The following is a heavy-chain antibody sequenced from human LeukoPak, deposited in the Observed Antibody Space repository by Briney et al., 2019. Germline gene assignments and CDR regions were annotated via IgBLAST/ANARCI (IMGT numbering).Heavy chain of an antibody. J-gene: IGHJ4*02. D-gene: IGHD2-2*01. Sequence: SETLSLTCTVSGGSISSYYWSWIRQPPGKGLEWIGYIYYSGSTNYNPSLKSRVTISVDTPKNQFSLKLSSVTAADTAVYYCARAAPMAPYYFDYWGQGTLVTVSS. V-gene: IGHV4-59*01. CDR2: IYYSGST. CDR1: GGSISSYY. CDR3: ARAAPMAPYYFDY.